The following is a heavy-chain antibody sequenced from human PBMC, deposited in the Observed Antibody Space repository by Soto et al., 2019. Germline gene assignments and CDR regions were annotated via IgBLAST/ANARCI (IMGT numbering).Heavy chain of an antibody. CDR1: GGSFSGYY. D-gene: IGHD6-13*01. Sequence: PSETLSLTCAVYGGSFSGYYWSWIRQPPGKGLEWIGEINHSGSTNYNPSLKSRVTISVDTSKNQFTLKLSSVTAADTAVYYCAREPAWSSSLNYGMDVWGQGTTVTVSS. CDR2: INHSGST. J-gene: IGHJ6*02. V-gene: IGHV4-34*01. CDR3: AREPAWSSSLNYGMDV.